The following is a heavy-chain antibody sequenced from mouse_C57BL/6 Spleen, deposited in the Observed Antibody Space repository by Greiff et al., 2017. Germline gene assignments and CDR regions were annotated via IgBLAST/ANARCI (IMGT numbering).Heavy chain of an antibody. CDR1: GYTFTSYC. Sequence: VKLQQPGAELVKPGASVKLSCKASGYTFTSYCMQWVNQSPGPGLEWIGKFDPYDDDTKYNEKFKGKATLTVDKSSSTAYMQLSRLTSDDSAVYYCATSAVADWGQGTTVTVSS. V-gene: IGHV1-69*02. CDR3: ATSAVAD. D-gene: IGHD3-3*01. CDR2: FDPYDDDT. J-gene: IGHJ2*01.